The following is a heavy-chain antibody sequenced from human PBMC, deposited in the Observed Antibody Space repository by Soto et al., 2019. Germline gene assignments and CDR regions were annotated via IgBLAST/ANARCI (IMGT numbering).Heavy chain of an antibody. V-gene: IGHV4-34*01. J-gene: IGHJ5*02. CDR3: ARRSAAGP. CDR1: GGSFSGYY. D-gene: IGHD6-25*01. Sequence: QVQLQQWGAGLLKPSETLSLTCAVYGGSFSGYYWSWIRQPPGKGLEWIGEINHSGSTNYNPSLKRLVTISVDTSKNQFSLKLSSVTAADTAVYYCARRSAAGPWGQGTLVTVSS. CDR2: INHSGST.